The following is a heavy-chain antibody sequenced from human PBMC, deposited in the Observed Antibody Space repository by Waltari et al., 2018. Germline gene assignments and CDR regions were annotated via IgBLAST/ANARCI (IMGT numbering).Heavy chain of an antibody. Sequence: QVQLQESGPGLVKPSETLSLTCTVSPGSIRSFYWSWIRLPPGKGLEWIGYIYQSGVTSYNPSLKSRVTIGVDTSKNQFSLKMRSVTAADTAVYYCARTAPPYSNAAYGGWSDPWGQGTLVTVSS. CDR2: IYQSGVT. V-gene: IGHV4-59*08. CDR1: PGSIRSFY. D-gene: IGHD4-4*01. CDR3: ARTAPPYSNAAYGGWSDP. J-gene: IGHJ5*02.